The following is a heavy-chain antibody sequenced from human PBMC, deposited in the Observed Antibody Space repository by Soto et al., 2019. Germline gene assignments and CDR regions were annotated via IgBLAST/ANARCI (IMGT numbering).Heavy chain of an antibody. J-gene: IGHJ5*02. V-gene: IGHV4-34*01. D-gene: IGHD2-21*02. CDR3: ARGRHIVVVTATLNWFDP. CDR1: GGSFSGYY. CDR2: INHSGST. Sequence: SETLSLTCAVYGGSFSGYYWSWIRQPPGKGLEWIGEINHSGSTNYNPSLKSRVTISVDTSKNQFSLKLSSVTAADTAVYYYARGRHIVVVTATLNWFDPWGQGTLVTVSS.